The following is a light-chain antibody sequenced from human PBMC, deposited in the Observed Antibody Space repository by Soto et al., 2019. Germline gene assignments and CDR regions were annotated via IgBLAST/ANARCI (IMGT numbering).Light chain of an antibody. V-gene: IGKV3-15*01. CDR1: QSVSSS. Sequence: EIVMTQSPATLSVSPGERATLSCRASQSVSSSLVWYQQKRGQAPRLLLYGASTRATGIPARFSGSGSGTEFTLTISSLQSEDFAVYYCQQYNNWPPTFGQGTKLEIK. J-gene: IGKJ2*01. CDR3: QQYNNWPPT. CDR2: GAS.